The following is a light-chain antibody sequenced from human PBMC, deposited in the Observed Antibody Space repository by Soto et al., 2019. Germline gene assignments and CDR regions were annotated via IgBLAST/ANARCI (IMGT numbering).Light chain of an antibody. CDR1: TSNIGSHY. J-gene: IGLJ2*01. Sequence: QSALTQPPSASGTPGQRVTIFCSGSTSNIGSHYVYWYQHLPGTAPKLLIYRDNQRPSGVPDRFSGSKSGTSASLAISGLRSEDEADYHCAAWDDSLSGRVVFGGGTKVTVL. CDR3: AAWDDSLSGRVV. CDR2: RDN. V-gene: IGLV1-47*01.